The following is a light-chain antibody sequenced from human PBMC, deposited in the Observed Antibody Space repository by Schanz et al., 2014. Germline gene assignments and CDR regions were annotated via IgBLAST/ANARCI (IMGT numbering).Light chain of an antibody. CDR3: QQYGSSPYT. Sequence: EFVLTQSPGTLSLSPGERATLSCRASQSLSKNYLAWYQKKPGQAPRLLIYGASTRATGIPARFSGSGSGTEFTLTISSLQSEDFAVYYCQQYGSSPYTFGQGTKLEIE. V-gene: IGKV3-20*01. CDR1: QSLSKNY. J-gene: IGKJ2*01. CDR2: GAS.